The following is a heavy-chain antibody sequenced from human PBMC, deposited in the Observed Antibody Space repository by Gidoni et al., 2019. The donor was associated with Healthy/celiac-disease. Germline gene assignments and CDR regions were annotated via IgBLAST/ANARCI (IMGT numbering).Heavy chain of an antibody. J-gene: IGHJ4*02. D-gene: IGHD6-19*01. V-gene: IGHV4-39*07. CDR2: IYYSGST. CDR1: GGPNSSSSYY. Sequence: QLQLQESGPGLVKHSETLSLTCTVSGGPNSSSSYYWGWIRQPPGKGLEWIGSIYYSGSTYYNPSLKSRVTISVDTSKNQFSLKLSSVTAADTAVYYCARGQWLVRVSDYWGQGTLVTVSS. CDR3: ARGQWLVRVSDY.